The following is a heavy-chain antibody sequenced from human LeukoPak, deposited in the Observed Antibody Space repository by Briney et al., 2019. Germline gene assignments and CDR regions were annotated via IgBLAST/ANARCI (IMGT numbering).Heavy chain of an antibody. Sequence: PGGSLRLSCAASGFSSVNYFTHWVRQAPGKGLIWVSRINPDGSTIYYADSVNGRFTISRDNVGSSLYLEMNSLSVEDTALYYCTRGLSGTHNAFDLWGQGTLVTVSS. CDR1: GFSSVNYF. D-gene: IGHD1-1*01. CDR2: INPDGSTI. J-gene: IGHJ3*01. CDR3: TRGLSGTHNAFDL. V-gene: IGHV3-74*01.